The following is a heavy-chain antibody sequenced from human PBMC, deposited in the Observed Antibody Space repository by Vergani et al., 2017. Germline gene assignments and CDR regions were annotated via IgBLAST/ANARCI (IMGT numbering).Heavy chain of an antibody. CDR2: IIPIFGTA. CDR1: GGPFSSYA. Sequence: QVQLVQSGAEVKKPGSSVKVSCEASGGPFSSYAISWVRQAPGQGLEWMGGIIPIFGTANYAQKFQGRVTITADESTSTAYMELSSLRSEDTAVYYGARAVRGYSCGYQGGAFDIWGQGTMVTVSS. V-gene: IGHV1-69*01. D-gene: IGHD5-18*01. J-gene: IGHJ3*02. CDR3: ARAVRGYSCGYQGGAFDI.